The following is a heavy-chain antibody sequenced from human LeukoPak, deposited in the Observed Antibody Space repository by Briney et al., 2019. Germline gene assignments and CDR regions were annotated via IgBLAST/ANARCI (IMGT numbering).Heavy chain of an antibody. CDR1: GFTVSAYA. D-gene: IGHD3-10*01. J-gene: IGHJ4*02. Sequence: PGVSLRLSCAASGFTVSAYAMAWVRQAPGKGLEWVSTIYDDNTYYADSVKGRFAISTDNSKNTLYLQMNSLRVEDTAVYFCAARKVRGVWFYLDYRGQGTLVTVSS. CDR3: AARKVRGVWFYLDY. CDR2: IYDDNT. V-gene: IGHV3-23*01.